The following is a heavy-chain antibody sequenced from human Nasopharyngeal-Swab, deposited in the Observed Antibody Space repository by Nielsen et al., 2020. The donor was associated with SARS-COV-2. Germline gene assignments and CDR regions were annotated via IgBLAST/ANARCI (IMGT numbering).Heavy chain of an antibody. CDR1: GYTLTGYY. CDR3: ARDDYGDYGYFGH. J-gene: IGHJ4*02. CDR2: INPHSRGT. V-gene: IGHV1-2*02. D-gene: IGHD4-17*01. Sequence: ASVKVSCNASGYTLTGYYMHWVRQAPGQGLEWMGWINPHSRGTKYAQKFQGRVTMTSDTSINTAYMELRRLRSDDTAVYYCARDDYGDYGYFGHWGQGTLVTVSS.